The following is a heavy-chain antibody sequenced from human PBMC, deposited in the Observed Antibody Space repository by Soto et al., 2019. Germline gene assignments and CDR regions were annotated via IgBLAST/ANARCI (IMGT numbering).Heavy chain of an antibody. CDR3: ATLNYDYVWGRRRGNALDI. D-gene: IGHD3-16*01. CDR2: FDPEDGET. V-gene: IGHV1-24*01. J-gene: IGHJ3*02. CDR1: GYTLTELS. Sequence: ASVKVSCKVSGYTLTELSMHWVRQAPGKGLEWMGGFDPEDGETIYAQKFQGRVTMTEDTSTDTAYMELSSLRSEDTAVYYCATLNYDYVWGRRRGNALDIWCQGPMVTVSS.